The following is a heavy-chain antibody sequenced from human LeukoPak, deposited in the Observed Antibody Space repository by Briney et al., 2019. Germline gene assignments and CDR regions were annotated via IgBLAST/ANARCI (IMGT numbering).Heavy chain of an antibody. D-gene: IGHD2-2*01. J-gene: IGHJ6*03. CDR3: ARERYEAPYYYYYYMDV. Sequence: GGSLRLSCAASGFTFSSYSMNWVRQAPGKGLEWVSYISSSSSTIYYADSVKGRFTISRDNAKNTLYLQMNSLRAEDTAVYYCARERYEAPYYYYYYMDVWGKGTTVTVSS. CDR2: ISSSSSTI. CDR1: GFTFSSYS. V-gene: IGHV3-48*04.